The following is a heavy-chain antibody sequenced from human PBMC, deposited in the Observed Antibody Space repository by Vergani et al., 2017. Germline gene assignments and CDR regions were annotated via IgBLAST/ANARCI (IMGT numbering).Heavy chain of an antibody. J-gene: IGHJ4*02. CDR2: ISGHGDRT. D-gene: IGHD3-10*01. Sequence: EVHLLESGGGQVEAGGSLRLSCVASGFTFSNSAMSWVRQTSGKGLEWVSAISGHGDRTYYADSVKGRFTISRDNAKNSLSLQMNSLRAEDTAIYYCARDPMVRGVTSPTCFDYWGQGTLVTVSS. CDR1: GFTFSNSA. CDR3: ARDPMVRGVTSPTCFDY. V-gene: IGHV3-23*01.